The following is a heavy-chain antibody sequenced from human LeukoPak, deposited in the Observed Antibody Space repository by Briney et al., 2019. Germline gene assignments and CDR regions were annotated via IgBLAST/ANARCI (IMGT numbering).Heavy chain of an antibody. J-gene: IGHJ6*02. Sequence: ASVKVSCKASGYTFTSYSVHWVRQAPGQGLDWMGIINPSGGSTSYARKFLGRVTMTRDTSTSTVYMQLSSLRSEDTAVYYCARAISPVAYYGMDVWGQGTTVTVSS. CDR1: GYTFTSYS. D-gene: IGHD3-3*01. CDR2: INPSGGST. V-gene: IGHV1-46*01. CDR3: ARAISPVAYYGMDV.